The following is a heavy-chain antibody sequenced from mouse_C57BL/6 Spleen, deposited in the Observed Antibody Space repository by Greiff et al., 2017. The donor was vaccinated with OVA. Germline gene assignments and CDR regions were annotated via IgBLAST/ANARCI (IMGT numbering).Heavy chain of an antibody. J-gene: IGHJ1*03. Sequence: LEESGAELMKPGASVKLSCKATGYTFTGYWIEWVKQRPGHGLEWIGEILPGSGSTNYNEKFKGKATFTADTSSNTAYMQLSSLTTEDSAIYYCARSGMITTVVATDFDVWGTGTTVTVSS. V-gene: IGHV1-9*01. CDR3: ARSGMITTVVATDFDV. D-gene: IGHD1-1*01. CDR1: GYTFTGYW. CDR2: ILPGSGST.